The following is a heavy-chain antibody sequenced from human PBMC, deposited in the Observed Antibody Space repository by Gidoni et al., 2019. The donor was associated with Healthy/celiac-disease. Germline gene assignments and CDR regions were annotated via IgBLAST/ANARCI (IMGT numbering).Heavy chain of an antibody. Sequence: GISWVRQAPGQGLEWMGWISAYNGNTNYAQKLQGRVTMTTDTSTSTAYMELRSLRSDDTAVYYCARELRTITMVRGVIRGFDYWGQGTLVTVSS. CDR1: G. D-gene: IGHD3-10*01. J-gene: IGHJ4*02. CDR3: ARELRTITMVRGVIRGFDY. CDR2: ISAYNGNT. V-gene: IGHV1-18*01.